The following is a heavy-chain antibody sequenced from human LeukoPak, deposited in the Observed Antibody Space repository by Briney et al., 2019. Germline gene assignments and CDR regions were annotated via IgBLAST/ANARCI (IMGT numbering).Heavy chain of an antibody. V-gene: IGHV1-2*02. Sequence: ASVKVSCKTSGYSFTDSYIHWVRQAPGQGLEWMGWSNTKSGRTSSARKFQGRVTMTRDPSITTVYMDMAWLTSDDTAIYFCARADFIDAGPYLIGPCGQGTLVTVSS. CDR1: GYSFTDSY. D-gene: IGHD3-3*01. CDR3: ARADFIDAGPYLIGP. J-gene: IGHJ5*02. CDR2: SNTKSGRT.